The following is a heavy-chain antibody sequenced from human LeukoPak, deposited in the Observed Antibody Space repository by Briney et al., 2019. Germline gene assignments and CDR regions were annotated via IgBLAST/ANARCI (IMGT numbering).Heavy chain of an antibody. CDR2: IYTSGST. CDR3: ARQRCSSTSCYTRNAFDI. J-gene: IGHJ3*02. CDR1: GGSISGYY. V-gene: IGHV4-4*09. D-gene: IGHD2-2*02. Sequence: SETLSLTCTVSGGSISGYYWSWIRQPPGKGLEWIGYIYTSGSTDYNPSLKSRVTVSIDTSKKQFSLKLSSVTAADRAVYYCARQRCSSTSCYTRNAFDIWGQGTMVTVSS.